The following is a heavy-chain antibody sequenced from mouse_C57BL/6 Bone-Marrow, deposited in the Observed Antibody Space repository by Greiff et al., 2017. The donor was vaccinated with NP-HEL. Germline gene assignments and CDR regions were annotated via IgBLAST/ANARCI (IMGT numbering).Heavy chain of an antibody. CDR2: IDPETGGT. V-gene: IGHV1-15*01. Sequence: QVQLQQSGAELVRPGASVTLSCKASGYTFTDYEMHWVKQTPVHGLEWIGAIDPETGGTAYNQKFKGKAILTADKSSSTAYMELRSLTSEDSAVYYCTRVRGNYGYCDVWGTGTTVTVSS. J-gene: IGHJ1*03. CDR3: TRVRGNYGYCDV. D-gene: IGHD2-1*01. CDR1: GYTFTDYE.